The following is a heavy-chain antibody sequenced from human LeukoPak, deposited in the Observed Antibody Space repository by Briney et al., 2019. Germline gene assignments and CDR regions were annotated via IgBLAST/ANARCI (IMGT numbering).Heavy chain of an antibody. CDR3: ARGPTLYIDLGWFDP. Sequence: PSETLSLTCTVSGGSISSYYWSWIRQPPGKGLEWIGYIYYSGSTNYNPSLKSRVTISVDTSKNQFSLKLSSVTAADTAVYYCARGPTLYIDLGWFDPWGQGTLVTVSS. J-gene: IGHJ5*02. D-gene: IGHD3-9*01. CDR1: GGSISSYY. V-gene: IGHV4-59*01. CDR2: IYYSGST.